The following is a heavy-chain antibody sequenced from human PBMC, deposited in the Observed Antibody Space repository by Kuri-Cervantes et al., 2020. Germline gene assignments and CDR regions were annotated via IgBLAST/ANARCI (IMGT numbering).Heavy chain of an antibody. CDR3: AKGQWLVGFDY. D-gene: IGHD6-19*01. V-gene: IGHV3-53*05. Sequence: GESLKISCAASGFTVSSNYMSWVRQAPGKGREWVSVIYSGGSTYYADSVKGRFTISRDNSKNTLYLQMNSLRAEDTAVYYCAKGQWLVGFDYWGQGTLVTVSS. CDR2: IYSGGST. CDR1: GFTVSSNY. J-gene: IGHJ4*02.